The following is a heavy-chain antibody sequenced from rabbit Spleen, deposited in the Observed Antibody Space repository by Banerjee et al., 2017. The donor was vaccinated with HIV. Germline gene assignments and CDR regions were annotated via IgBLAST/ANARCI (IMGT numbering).Heavy chain of an antibody. V-gene: IGHV1S40*01. Sequence: QSLEESGGDLVKPGASLTLTCKVSGFTLTSHWMSWVRQAPGKGLEWIGRIYTADGGTAYASWAKGRFTISKTSSTTVTLQMTSLTAADTATYFCGRYSASTGNGMDLWGQGTLVTVS. CDR2: IYTADGGT. D-gene: IGHD7-1*01. J-gene: IGHJ6*01. CDR3: GRYSASTGNGMDL. CDR1: GFTLTSHW.